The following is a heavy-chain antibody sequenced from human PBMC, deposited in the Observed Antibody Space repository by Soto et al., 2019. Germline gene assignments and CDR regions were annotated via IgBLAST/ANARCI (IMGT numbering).Heavy chain of an antibody. CDR1: GDSVSSDSTA. J-gene: IGHJ6*02. V-gene: IGHV6-1*01. CDR3: ARDSMLARDLEPYYYYYGMDL. CDR2: TYYRSKWYN. D-gene: IGHD2-2*01. Sequence: SQTLSLTCDISGDSVSSDSTAWNWIRQSPSRGLEWLGRTYYRSKWYNDYAVSVKSRITINPDTSKNQFSLQLNSVTPEDTAVYYSARDSMLARDLEPYYYYYGMDLWGQGTTVTVSS.